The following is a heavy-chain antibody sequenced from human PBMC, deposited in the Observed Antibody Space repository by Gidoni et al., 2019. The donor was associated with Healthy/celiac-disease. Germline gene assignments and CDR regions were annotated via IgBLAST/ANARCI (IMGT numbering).Heavy chain of an antibody. V-gene: IGHV3-33*01. D-gene: IGHD3-22*01. CDR2: IWYDGSNK. J-gene: IGHJ4*02. Sequence: QVQLVASGGGVVRPGRSLITSCAAYGVTFSRYGMHWVRQAPGKGLEWVAVIWYDGSNKYYADSVKGRFTISRDNSKNTLYLQMNSLRAEDTAVYYCARSYKDSSVRPPFDYWGQGTLVTVSS. CDR3: ARSYKDSSVRPPFDY. CDR1: GVTFSRYG.